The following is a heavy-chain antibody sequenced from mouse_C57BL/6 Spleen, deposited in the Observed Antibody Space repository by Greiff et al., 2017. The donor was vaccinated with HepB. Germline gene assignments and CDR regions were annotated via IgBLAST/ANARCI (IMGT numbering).Heavy chain of an antibody. CDR2: ISSGSSTI. CDR1: GFTFSDYG. J-gene: IGHJ2*01. Sequence: EVKVEESGGGLVKPGGSLKLSCAASGFTFSDYGMHWVRQAPEKGLEWVAYISSGSSTIYYADTVKGRFTISRDNAKNTLFLQMTSLRSEDTAMYYCARGLGRDFDYWGQGTTLTVSS. CDR3: ARGLGRDFDY. V-gene: IGHV5-17*01. D-gene: IGHD4-1*01.